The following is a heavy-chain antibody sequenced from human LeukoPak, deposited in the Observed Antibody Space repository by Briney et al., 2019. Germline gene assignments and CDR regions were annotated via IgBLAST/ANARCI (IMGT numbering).Heavy chain of an antibody. CDR1: GFTFTFYW. V-gene: IGHV3-7*04. CDR3: ARGRYFDWLPSYYFDI. D-gene: IGHD3-9*01. CDR2: IKQDGSEK. J-gene: IGHJ4*02. Sequence: PGGSLRLSCAASGFTFTFYWMSWVRQAPGKGLEWVANIKQDGSEKYYVDSVRGRFTISRDNAKNSLYLQMNSLRAEDTAVYYCARGRYFDWLPSYYFDIWGQGTLVTVSS.